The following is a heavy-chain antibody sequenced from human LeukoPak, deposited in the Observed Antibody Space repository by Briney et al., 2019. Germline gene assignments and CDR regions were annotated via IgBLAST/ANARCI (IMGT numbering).Heavy chain of an antibody. V-gene: IGHV4-30-4*01. Sequence: SETLSLTCTVYGGSISSGDYYWSWIRQPPGKGLEWIAYMYYSGSTYYNPSLKSRVTMSADTSKNQLSLKLSSVTAADTAMYYCARPYYYDSRIDPWGQGILVTVSS. CDR1: GGSISSGDYY. J-gene: IGHJ5*02. CDR3: ARPYYYDSRIDP. D-gene: IGHD3-22*01. CDR2: MYYSGST.